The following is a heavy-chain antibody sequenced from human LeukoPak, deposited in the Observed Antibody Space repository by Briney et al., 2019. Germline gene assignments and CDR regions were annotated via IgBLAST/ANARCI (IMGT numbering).Heavy chain of an antibody. D-gene: IGHD5-24*01. Sequence: SETLSLTCAVYGGSFSGYYWSWIRQPPGKGLERIGEINHSGSTNYNPSLKSRVTISVDTSKNQFSLKLSSVTAADTAVYYCARGRDGYNYSFDYWGQGTLVTVSS. CDR2: INHSGST. CDR1: GGSFSGYY. J-gene: IGHJ4*02. CDR3: ARGRDGYNYSFDY. V-gene: IGHV4-34*01.